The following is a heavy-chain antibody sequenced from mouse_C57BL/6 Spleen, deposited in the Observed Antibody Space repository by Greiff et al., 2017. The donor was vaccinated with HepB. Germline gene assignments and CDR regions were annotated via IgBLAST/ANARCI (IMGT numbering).Heavy chain of an antibody. Sequence: LVESGAELVKPGASVKISCKASGYAFSSYWMNWVKQRPGKGLEWIGQIYPGDGDTNYNGKFKGKATLTADKSSSTAYMQLSSLTSEDSAVNFCARWDSSYAMDYWGQGTSVTVSS. V-gene: IGHV1-80*01. CDR3: ARWDSSYAMDY. J-gene: IGHJ4*01. CDR2: IYPGDGDT. CDR1: GYAFSSYW. D-gene: IGHD1-1*01.